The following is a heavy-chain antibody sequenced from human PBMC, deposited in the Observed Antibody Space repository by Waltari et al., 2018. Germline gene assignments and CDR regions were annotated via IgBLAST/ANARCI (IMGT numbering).Heavy chain of an antibody. Sequence: VQLVQSGAEVKKPGATVKISCKVSGYTFTDYYMHWVQQAPGKGLEWMGGIIPIFGTANYAQKFQGRVTITADESTSTAYMELSSLRSEDTAVYYCAHSSSWYLDYWGQGTLVTVSS. CDR1: GYTFTDYY. J-gene: IGHJ4*02. CDR3: AHSSSWYLDY. CDR2: IIPIFGTA. D-gene: IGHD6-13*01. V-gene: IGHV1-69*13.